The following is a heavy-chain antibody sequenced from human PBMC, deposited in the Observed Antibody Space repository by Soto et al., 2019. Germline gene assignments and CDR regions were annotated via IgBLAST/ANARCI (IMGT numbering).Heavy chain of an antibody. J-gene: IGHJ4*02. V-gene: IGHV5-51*01. Sequence: PGESLKISCKGSGYSFTSYWISWVRQMPGKGLEWMGIIYPGDSDTRYSPSFQGQVTISADKSISTAYLQWSSLKASDTAMYYCARPNYYDSSGYLYYFDYWGQGTLVTVSS. D-gene: IGHD3-22*01. CDR1: GYSFTSYW. CDR3: ARPNYYDSSGYLYYFDY. CDR2: IYPGDSDT.